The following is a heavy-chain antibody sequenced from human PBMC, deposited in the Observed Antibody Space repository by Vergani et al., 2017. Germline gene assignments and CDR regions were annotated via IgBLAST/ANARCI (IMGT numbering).Heavy chain of an antibody. J-gene: IGHJ4*02. CDR1: GGTFSSYA. Sequence: QVQLVQSGAEVKKPGSSVKVSCKASGGTFSSYAISWVRQAPGQGLEWMGGIIPIFGTANYAQKCQGRVTITADESTSTAYMELSSLRSEDTAVYYCARDRFYYGAGSYYNDEGGYFDYWGQGTLVTVSS. CDR3: ARDRFYYGAGSYYNDEGGYFDY. D-gene: IGHD3-10*01. CDR2: IIPIFGTA. V-gene: IGHV1-69*13.